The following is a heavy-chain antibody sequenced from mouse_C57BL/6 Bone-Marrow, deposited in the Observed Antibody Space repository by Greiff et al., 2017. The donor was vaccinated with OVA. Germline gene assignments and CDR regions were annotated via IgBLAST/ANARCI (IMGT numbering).Heavy chain of an antibody. CDR1: GFNIKDYY. Sequence: VQLQQSGAELVKPGASVKLSCTASGFNIKDYYMHWVKQRTEQGLEWIGRIDPEAGETKYAPKFQGKATITADTSSNTAYLQLSSLTSEETDVYYCAQDSSGYLPFAYWGKGTLVTVSA. J-gene: IGHJ3*01. CDR2: IDPEAGET. V-gene: IGHV14-2*01. CDR3: AQDSSGYLPFAY. D-gene: IGHD3-2*02.